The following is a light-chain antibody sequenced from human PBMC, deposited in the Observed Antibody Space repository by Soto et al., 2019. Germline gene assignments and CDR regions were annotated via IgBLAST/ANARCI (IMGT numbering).Light chain of an antibody. CDR3: HQYGSSPPYT. CDR1: QSVSSSSY. Sequence: EIVLTQSPGTLSLSPWERATLSCRASQSVSSSSYLAWYQQKPGQAPRLLIYGASSRATGIPDRFSGSGSGTDFTLTISRLEPEDFAVYYCHQYGSSPPYTFGQGTKLEIK. CDR2: GAS. J-gene: IGKJ2*01. V-gene: IGKV3-20*01.